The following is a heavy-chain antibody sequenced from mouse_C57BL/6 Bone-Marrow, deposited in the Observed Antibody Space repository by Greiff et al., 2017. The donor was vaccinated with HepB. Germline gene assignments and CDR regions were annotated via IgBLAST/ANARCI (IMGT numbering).Heavy chain of an antibody. Sequence: VKLQESGPELVKPGASVKISCKASGYAFSSSWMNWVKQRPGKGLEWIGRIYPGDGDTNYNGKFKGKATLTADKSSSTAYMQLSSLTSEDSAVYFCARMGYDYDPYYYAMDYWGQGTSVTVSS. J-gene: IGHJ4*01. CDR2: IYPGDGDT. CDR1: GYAFSSSW. CDR3: ARMGYDYDPYYYAMDY. D-gene: IGHD2-4*01. V-gene: IGHV1-82*01.